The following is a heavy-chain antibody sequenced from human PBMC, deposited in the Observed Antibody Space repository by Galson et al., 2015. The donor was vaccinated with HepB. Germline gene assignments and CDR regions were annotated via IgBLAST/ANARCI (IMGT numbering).Heavy chain of an antibody. V-gene: IGHV3-21*06. Sequence: SLRLSCADSGLTFSKYNMNWVRQAPGKGLEWVSSISMSSSYIYYADSVKGRFTISRDNAKNSLSLQMNSLRPEDTGVYYCARDTCSSDACYNGVPKFDPRGKGTLVTVSS. CDR1: GLTFSKYN. CDR2: ISMSSSYI. CDR3: ARDTCSSDACYNGVPKFDP. D-gene: IGHD2-2*02. J-gene: IGHJ5*02.